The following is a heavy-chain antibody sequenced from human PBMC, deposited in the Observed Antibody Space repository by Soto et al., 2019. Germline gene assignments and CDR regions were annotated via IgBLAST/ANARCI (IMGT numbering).Heavy chain of an antibody. CDR3: ARDVEYYDFWSGYYTD. D-gene: IGHD3-3*01. V-gene: IGHV4-59*01. CDR1: GGSISSYY. Sequence: SETLSLTCTVSGGSISSYYWSWIRQPPGKGLEWIGYIYYSGSTNYNPSLKSRVTISVDTSKNQFSLKLSSVTAADTAVYYCARDVEYYDFWSGYYTDWGQGTLVTVSS. J-gene: IGHJ4*02. CDR2: IYYSGST.